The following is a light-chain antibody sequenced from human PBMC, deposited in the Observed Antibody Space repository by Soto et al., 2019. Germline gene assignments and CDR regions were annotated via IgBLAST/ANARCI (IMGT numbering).Light chain of an antibody. Sequence: DIQMTQSPSSLSASVGDRVTITCRASQSISNDLYWYQPKPGKAPRLLIYAASSLQGGFPSRFSGSRSGTDFTLTISSRQPEDFATYYCQQSYRTPPYTFGQGTRLEIK. V-gene: IGKV1-39*01. CDR2: AAS. CDR1: QSISND. CDR3: QQSYRTPPYT. J-gene: IGKJ2*01.